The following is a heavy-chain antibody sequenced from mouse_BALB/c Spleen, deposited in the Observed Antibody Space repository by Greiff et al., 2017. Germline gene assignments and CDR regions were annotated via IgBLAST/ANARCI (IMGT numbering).Heavy chain of an antibody. CDR1: GFTFSSYA. Sequence: EVMLVESGGGLVKPGGSLKLSCAASGFTFSSYAMSWVRQSPEKRLEWVAEISSGGSYTYYPDTVTGRFTISRDNAKNTLYLEMSSLRSEDTAMYCCARFTTVGGFDVWGAGTTVTVSS. V-gene: IGHV5-9-4*01. D-gene: IGHD1-1*01. CDR3: ARFTTVGGFDV. J-gene: IGHJ1*01. CDR2: ISSGGSYT.